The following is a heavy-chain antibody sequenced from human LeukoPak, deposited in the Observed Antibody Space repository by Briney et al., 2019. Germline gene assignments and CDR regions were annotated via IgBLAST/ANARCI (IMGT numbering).Heavy chain of an antibody. D-gene: IGHD5-18*01. CDR3: ARSSEQPGYFDY. CDR1: GYTFTSYG. J-gene: IGHJ4*02. V-gene: IGHV1-18*01. Sequence: ASVKVSCKASGYTFTSYGITWVRQAPGQGLERMGWISAYNGNTNYAQKLQGRVTMTTDTSTSTAYMELRSLRSDDTAVYYCARSSEQPGYFDYWGQGTLVTVSS. CDR2: ISAYNGNT.